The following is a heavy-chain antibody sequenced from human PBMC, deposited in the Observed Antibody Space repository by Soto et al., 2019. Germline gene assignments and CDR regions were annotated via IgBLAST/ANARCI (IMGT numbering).Heavy chain of an antibody. Sequence: GGSLSLSCAASVFTFSVCGVSWVRQPFGMGQEWVAAISAGGVSPYDTGSVKGRFTISRDNSQNTLYLQMNSLRAEDTAIYYCAKDPALGSTSYFDYWGQGTLVTVSS. CDR3: AKDPALGSTSYFDY. J-gene: IGHJ4*02. CDR2: ISAGGVSP. CDR1: VFTFSVCG. D-gene: IGHD1-26*01. V-gene: IGHV3-23*01.